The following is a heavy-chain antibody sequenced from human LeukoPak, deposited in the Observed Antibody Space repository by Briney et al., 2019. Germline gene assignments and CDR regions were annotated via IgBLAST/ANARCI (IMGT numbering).Heavy chain of an antibody. V-gene: IGHV4-4*02. Sequence: PSETLSLTCAVSGGSISSSNWWGWVRQPPGKGLEWIGEIYHSGSTNYNPSLKSRVTISVDKSKNQFSLKLSSVTAADTAVYYCAREGVVGATLDYWGQGTLVTVSS. CDR2: IYHSGST. CDR3: AREGVVGATLDY. D-gene: IGHD1-26*01. J-gene: IGHJ4*02. CDR1: GGSISSSNW.